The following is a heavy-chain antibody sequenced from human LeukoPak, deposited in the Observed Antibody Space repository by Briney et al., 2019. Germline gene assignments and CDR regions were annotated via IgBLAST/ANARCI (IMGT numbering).Heavy chain of an antibody. CDR3: ARGRGGLYYYDSSGTQNAFDI. D-gene: IGHD3-22*01. J-gene: IGHJ3*02. CDR2: INHSGST. V-gene: IGHV4-34*01. CDR1: GGSFSGYY. Sequence: SETLSLTCAVYGGSFSGYYWSWIRQPPGKGLEWIGEINHSGSTNCNPSLKSRVTISVDTSKNQFSLKLSSVTAADTAVYYCARGRGGLYYYDSSGTQNAFDIWGQGTMVTVSS.